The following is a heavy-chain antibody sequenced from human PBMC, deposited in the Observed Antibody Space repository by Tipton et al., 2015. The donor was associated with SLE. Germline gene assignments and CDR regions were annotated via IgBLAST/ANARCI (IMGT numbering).Heavy chain of an antibody. CDR1: GFTFSSYW. CDR2: IKKDGSEK. Sequence: SLRLSCTASGFTFSSYWMSWVRQAPGKGLEWVANIKKDGSEKHYVDSVKGRFTISRDNAKNSLYLQMNSLRAEDTAVYYCARDEQFGPFDYWGQGTLVTVSS. J-gene: IGHJ4*02. CDR3: ARDEQFGPFDY. D-gene: IGHD6-6*01. V-gene: IGHV3-7*01.